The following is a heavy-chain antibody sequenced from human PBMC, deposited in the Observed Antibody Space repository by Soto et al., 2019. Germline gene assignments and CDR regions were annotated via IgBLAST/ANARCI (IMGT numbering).Heavy chain of an antibody. CDR1: GGSFSGYY. D-gene: IGHD4-17*01. CDR3: ARGLYGDYVLYAFDI. J-gene: IGHJ3*02. CDR2: INHSGST. V-gene: IGHV4-34*01. Sequence: QVQLQQWGAGLLKPSETLSLTCAVYGGSFSGYYWSWIRQPPGKGLEWIGEINHSGSTTYNPSLKSRVTISVDTSKNQFSLKLRSVTAADTAVYYCARGLYGDYVLYAFDIWGQGTMVTVSS.